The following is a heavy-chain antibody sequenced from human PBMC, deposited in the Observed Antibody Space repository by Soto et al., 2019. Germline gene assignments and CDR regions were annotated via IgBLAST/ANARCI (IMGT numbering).Heavy chain of an antibody. V-gene: IGHV3-23*01. D-gene: IGHD3-3*01. CDR1: GFTFSGFA. J-gene: IGHJ4*02. CDR3: AKADLRFVGPHNYFDY. Sequence: EVQLLESGGGLVQPGESLRLSCAASGFTFSGFAMNWVRRAPGKGLEWVATVSASGASAYYADSVKGHFTISRDNSKNTLYLQIASLRDDDSATYYCAKADLRFVGPHNYFDYWGPGILVTVSS. CDR2: VSASGASA.